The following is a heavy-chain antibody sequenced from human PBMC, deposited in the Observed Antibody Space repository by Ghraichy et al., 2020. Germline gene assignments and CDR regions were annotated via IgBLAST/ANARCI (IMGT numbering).Heavy chain of an antibody. D-gene: IGHD6-13*01. J-gene: IGHJ6*02. V-gene: IGHV4-61*02. Sequence: SETLSLTCTVSGGSISSGSYYWSWIRQPAGKGLEWIGRIYTSGSTNYNPSLKSRVTISVDTSKNQFSLKLSSVTAADTAVYYCANGGIAAAGTWSRDYYYGMDVWGQGTTVTVSS. CDR2: IYTSGST. CDR1: GGSISSGSYY. CDR3: ANGGIAAAGTWSRDYYYGMDV.